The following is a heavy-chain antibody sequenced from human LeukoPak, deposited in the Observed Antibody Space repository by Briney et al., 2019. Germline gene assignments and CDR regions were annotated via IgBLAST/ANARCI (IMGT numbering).Heavy chain of an antibody. CDR2: LNHSGST. CDR1: GGSFSGYY. CDR3: ARGGVFGYGY. Sequence: PSETLSLTCAVYGGSFSGYYWSWIRQPPGKGLEWIGELNHSGSTNYNPSLKSRVTISVDTSKNQFSLKLSSVTAADTAVYYCARGGVFGYGYWGQGTLVTVSS. V-gene: IGHV4-34*01. J-gene: IGHJ4*02. D-gene: IGHD5-18*01.